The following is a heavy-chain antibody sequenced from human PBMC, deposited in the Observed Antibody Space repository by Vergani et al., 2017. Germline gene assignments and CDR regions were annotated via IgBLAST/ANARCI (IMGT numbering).Heavy chain of an antibody. CDR2: ISGSGGST. D-gene: IGHD6-6*01. J-gene: IGHJ6*03. Sequence: EVQVVESGGGLVKPGGSLRLSCAASGFTFSSYAMSWVRQAPGKGLEWVSAISGSGGSTYYADSVKGRFTISRDNSKNTLYLQMNSLRAEDTAVYYCAKGGGGYSSSLYYYYMDVWGKGTTVTVSS. CDR1: GFTFSSYA. CDR3: AKGGGGYSSSLYYYYMDV. V-gene: IGHV3-23*04.